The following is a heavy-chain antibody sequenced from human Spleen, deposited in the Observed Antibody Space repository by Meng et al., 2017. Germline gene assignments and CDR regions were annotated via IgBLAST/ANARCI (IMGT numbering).Heavy chain of an antibody. CDR3: ARDPDFPPRYYFDY. CDR2: ISYDGSHQ. Sequence: GESLKISCAASGFTFSSYAMHWVRQAPGKGLEWVAVISYDGSHQNYADSAKGCFTISRDNSHNTLYLQMSSLRAEDTAVYYCARDPDFPPRYYFDYWGQGTLVTVSS. V-gene: IGHV3-30*07. CDR1: GFTFSSYA. J-gene: IGHJ4*02. D-gene: IGHD2/OR15-2a*01.